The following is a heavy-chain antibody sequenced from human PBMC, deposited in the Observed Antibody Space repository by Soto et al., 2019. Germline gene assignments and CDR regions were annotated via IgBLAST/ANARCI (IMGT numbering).Heavy chain of an antibody. J-gene: IGHJ4*02. D-gene: IGHD2-2*01. CDR3: ARDRTDCSSTSCPVGY. V-gene: IGHV3-48*01. CDR1: GFTFSSYS. Sequence: EVQLVESGGGLVQPGGSLRLSCAASGFTFSSYSMNWVRRAPGKGLEWVSYISSSSSTIYYADSVKGRFTISRDNAKNSLYLQMNSLRAEDTAVYYCARDRTDCSSTSCPVGYWGQGTLVTVSS. CDR2: ISSSSSTI.